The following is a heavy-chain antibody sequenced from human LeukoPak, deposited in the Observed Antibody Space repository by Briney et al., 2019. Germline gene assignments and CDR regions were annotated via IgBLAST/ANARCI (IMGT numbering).Heavy chain of an antibody. CDR1: GFTFSTYA. CDR3: ARGYSAGSHNELEH. V-gene: IGHV3-23*01. Sequence: PGGSLRLSCAASGFTFSTYAMNWVRQAPGKGLEWVSGIPAITGDKFYAGSVKGRFTISRDNSENTLYLQMNSLRADDTAVYYCARGYSAGSHNELEHWGQGTLVTVSS. J-gene: IGHJ1*01. CDR2: IPAITGDK. D-gene: IGHD3-10*01.